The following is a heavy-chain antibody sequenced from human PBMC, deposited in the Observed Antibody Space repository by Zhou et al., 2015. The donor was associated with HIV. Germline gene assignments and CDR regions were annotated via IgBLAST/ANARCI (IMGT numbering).Heavy chain of an antibody. Sequence: QVQLVQSGAEVKKPGSSVKVSCKASGGTFSSYAISWVRQAPGQGLEWMGGINPIFGPANYAQNFEDRLTITADKSTSTAYMELSSLTSEDTAAYFCAREGWGSWYFDLWGRGTLVTVSS. CDR3: AREGWGSWYFDL. J-gene: IGHJ2*01. CDR1: GGTFSSYA. CDR2: INPIFGPA. D-gene: IGHD7-27*01. V-gene: IGHV1-69*06.